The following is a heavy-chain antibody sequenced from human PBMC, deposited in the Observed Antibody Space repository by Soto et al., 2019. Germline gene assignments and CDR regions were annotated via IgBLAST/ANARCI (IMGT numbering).Heavy chain of an antibody. V-gene: IGHV4-39*01. D-gene: IGHD3-10*01. CDR3: GRRSGGTKHNS. CDR2: IYYSGST. Sequence: SETLSLTCTVSGGSISSSSYYWRWIRQPPGKGLQWIGTIYYSGSTYYNPSLKSRVTISVDPSKNQFSLKLSSVTAADTAVYYWGRRSGGTKHNSGGQETLVPVSS. J-gene: IGHJ5*01. CDR1: GGSISSSSYY.